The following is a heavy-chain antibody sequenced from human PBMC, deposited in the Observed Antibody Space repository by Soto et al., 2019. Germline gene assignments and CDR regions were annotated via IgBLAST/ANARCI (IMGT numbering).Heavy chain of an antibody. J-gene: IGHJ4*02. D-gene: IGHD5-12*01. CDR1: GYTFTSYG. CDR3: ARARRDGYNPVPFDY. V-gene: IGHV1-18*04. Sequence: ASVKVSCKASGYTFTSYGISWVRQAPGQGLEWLGWISAYNGNTNYAQKLQGRVTMTTDTSTCTAYMELRSLRSDETAVYSCARARRDGYNPVPFDYWGQGTLVTVSS. CDR2: ISAYNGNT.